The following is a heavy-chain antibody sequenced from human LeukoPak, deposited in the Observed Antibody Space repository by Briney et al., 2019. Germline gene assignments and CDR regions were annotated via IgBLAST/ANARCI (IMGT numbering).Heavy chain of an antibody. CDR1: GFTFSSYS. CDR3: AKGRATAVANWYFGL. J-gene: IGHJ2*01. D-gene: IGHD5-18*01. CDR2: IRYDGSNK. Sequence: PGGSLRLSCAASGFTFSSYSMNWVRQAPGKGLEWLAFIRYDGSNKYYADSMKGRLTISRDNSKNTLYLEMNSLRPEDTAMYYCAKGRATAVANWYFGLWGRGTLVTVSS. V-gene: IGHV3-30*02.